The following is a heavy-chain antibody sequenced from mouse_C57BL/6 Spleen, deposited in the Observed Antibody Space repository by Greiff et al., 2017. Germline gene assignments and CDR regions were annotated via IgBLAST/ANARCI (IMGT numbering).Heavy chain of an antibody. D-gene: IGHD1-1*02. CDR2: ISDGGSYT. J-gene: IGHJ3*01. CDR1: GFTFSSYA. V-gene: IGHV5-4*01. CDR3: ARERYYARFAY. Sequence: DVMLVESGGGLVKPGGSLKLSCAASGFTFSSYAMSWVRQTPEKRLEWVATISDGGSYTYYPDNVKGRFTISRDNAKNNLYLQMSHLKSEDTAMYYCARERYYARFAYWGQGTLVTVSA.